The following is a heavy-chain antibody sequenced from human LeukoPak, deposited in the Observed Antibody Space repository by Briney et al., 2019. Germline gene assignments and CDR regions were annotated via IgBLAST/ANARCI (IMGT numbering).Heavy chain of an antibody. CDR2: IIPIFGTA. Sequence: ASVKVSCKASGGTFSSYAISWVRQAPGQGLEWMGGIIPIFGTANYAQKFQGRVTMTRDTSTSTVYMELSSLRSEDTAVYYCARGRKLSRKQLVLLVEGNYFDYWGQGTLVTVSS. CDR3: ARGRKLSRKQLVLLVEGNYFDY. J-gene: IGHJ4*02. V-gene: IGHV1-69*05. CDR1: GGTFSSYA. D-gene: IGHD6-6*01.